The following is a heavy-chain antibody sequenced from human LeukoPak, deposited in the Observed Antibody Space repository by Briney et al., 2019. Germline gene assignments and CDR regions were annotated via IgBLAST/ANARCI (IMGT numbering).Heavy chain of an antibody. Sequence: PSGTLSLTCAVSGGSILTTNWWRWVRQTPGKGLEWIGEVHLSGASNYNPSLKSRVSMSIDKSKNQLSLKLTSVTAADTAMYYCARESGAFSPFGFWGQGTLVTVSS. J-gene: IGHJ4*02. V-gene: IGHV4-4*02. CDR2: VHLSGAS. D-gene: IGHD1-26*01. CDR1: GGSILTTNW. CDR3: ARESGAFSPFGF.